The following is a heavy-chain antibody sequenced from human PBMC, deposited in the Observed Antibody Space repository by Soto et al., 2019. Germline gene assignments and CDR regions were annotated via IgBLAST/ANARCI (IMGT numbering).Heavy chain of an antibody. J-gene: IGHJ6*02. CDR3: ARGNPFNYAGFDV. Sequence: QAHLEQSGAELKRPGASVKVSCKASGYTFSDFDINWLRQASGQGPEWMGWMNAKSGDTFFSQRFQGKFNMTWDTSLSTAYMEVGSLTSDDTAIYYCARGNPFNYAGFDVWGQGTTVAVSS. CDR2: MNAKSGDT. D-gene: IGHD3-16*01. V-gene: IGHV1-8*01. CDR1: GYTFSDFD.